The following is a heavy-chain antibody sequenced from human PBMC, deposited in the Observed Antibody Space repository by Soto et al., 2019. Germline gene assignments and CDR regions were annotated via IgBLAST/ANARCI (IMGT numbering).Heavy chain of an antibody. CDR3: ARLGGDCSGGTCHSQYFDY. Sequence: QLQLQESGPGLVKPSETLSLTCTVSGGSISSSKYYWGWIRQPPGKGLEWFASMFYGGNTYYNPSLKSRVTISVDTSKNQFFLKLTSVTAADTAVYYCARLGGDCSGGTCHSQYFDYWGQGTLVTVSS. CDR2: MFYGGNT. D-gene: IGHD2-15*01. J-gene: IGHJ4*02. V-gene: IGHV4-39*01. CDR1: GGSISSSKYY.